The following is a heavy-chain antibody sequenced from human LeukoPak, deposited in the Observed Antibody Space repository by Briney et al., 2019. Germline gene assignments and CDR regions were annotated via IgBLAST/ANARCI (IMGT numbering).Heavy chain of an antibody. V-gene: IGHV4-34*01. CDR2: INHSGST. CDR3: ARGWGDWWYYMFDP. Sequence: ASETLSLTCAVYGGSFSGYYWSWIRQPPGKGLEWIGEINHSGSTNYNPSLKSRVTISVDTSKNQFSLKLSSVTAADTAVYYCARGWGDWWYYMFDPWGQGTLVTVSS. J-gene: IGHJ5*02. CDR1: GGSFSGYY. D-gene: IGHD2-15*01.